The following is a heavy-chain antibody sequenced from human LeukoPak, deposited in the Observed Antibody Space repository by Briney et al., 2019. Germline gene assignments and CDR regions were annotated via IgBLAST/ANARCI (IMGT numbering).Heavy chain of an antibody. CDR1: GFTFSDYY. V-gene: IGHV3-11*06. Sequence: GGSLRLSCAASGFTFSDYYMSWIRQAPVKGLEWVSYISSSSSYTNYADSVKGRFTISRDNAKNSLYLQMNSLRAEDTAVYYCARESGDYVWGSYRPTGIDIWGQGTMVTVSS. CDR2: ISSSSSYT. J-gene: IGHJ3*02. CDR3: ARESGDYVWGSYRPTGIDI. D-gene: IGHD3-16*02.